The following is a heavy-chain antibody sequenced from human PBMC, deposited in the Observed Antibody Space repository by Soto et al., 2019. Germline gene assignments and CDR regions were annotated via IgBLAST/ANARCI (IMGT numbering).Heavy chain of an antibody. CDR2: MNPNSGNT. D-gene: IGHD2-2*01. V-gene: IGHV1-8*01. Sequence: QVQLVQSGAEVKKPGASVKVSCKASGYTFTSYDINWVRQATGQGLEWMGWMNPNSGNTGYAQKFQGRVTMTRNTSISTAYMELSSLSSEDTAVYYCARVKCSSTSCPKNWFDPWGQGTLVTVSS. CDR1: GYTFTSYD. CDR3: ARVKCSSTSCPKNWFDP. J-gene: IGHJ5*02.